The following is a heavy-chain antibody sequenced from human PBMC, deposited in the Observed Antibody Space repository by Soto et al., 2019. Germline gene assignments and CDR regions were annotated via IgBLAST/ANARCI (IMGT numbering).Heavy chain of an antibody. Sequence: GESLTTSWKGSGYSFTSYWIGWVRQMHGKGLEWMGIIYRGASDTRYSPYFQGQDTMSADKSTSTAHQQRTSLQPSETAMYYCARLDYSYYDKHSNGIYVLGQGYTVTVSS. CDR3: ARLDYSYYDKHSNGIYV. D-gene: IGHD4-4*01. J-gene: IGHJ6*02. CDR2: IYRGASDT. V-gene: IGHV5-51*01. CDR1: GYSFTSYW.